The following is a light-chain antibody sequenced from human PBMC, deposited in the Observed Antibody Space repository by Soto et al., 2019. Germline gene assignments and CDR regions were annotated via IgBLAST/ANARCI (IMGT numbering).Light chain of an antibody. CDR3: AASDDTLNV. V-gene: IGLV1-44*01. J-gene: IGLJ1*01. CDR1: SANIGSHT. Sequence: VLSQPPSASGAPGLAVTSACSGRSANIGSHTVNWYQHLPGTAPKLLIYSNTQRPLGVPVRFSGSKSGTSASLAMTGLQSEDEAEYYCAASDDTLNVFRTGSAVTVL. CDR2: SNT.